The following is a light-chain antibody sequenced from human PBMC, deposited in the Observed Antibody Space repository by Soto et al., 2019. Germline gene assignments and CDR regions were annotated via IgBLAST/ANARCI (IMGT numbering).Light chain of an antibody. J-gene: IGKJ1*01. CDR3: QQYGSSRWT. CDR1: QSVSSSY. Sequence: EIVLTQSPGTLPLSPGERATLSCRASQSVSSSYLAWYQQKPGQAPRLLIYGASSRATGIPDRFSGSGSGTDFTLTISRLEPEDLAVYYCQQYGSSRWTFGQGTKVEI. V-gene: IGKV3-20*01. CDR2: GAS.